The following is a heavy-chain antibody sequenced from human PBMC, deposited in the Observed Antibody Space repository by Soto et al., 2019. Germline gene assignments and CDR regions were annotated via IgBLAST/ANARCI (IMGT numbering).Heavy chain of an antibody. J-gene: IGHJ6*02. CDR2: IWYDGSNK. CDR1: GFTFSSYG. V-gene: IGHV3-33*01. Sequence: QVQLVESGGGVVQPGRSLRLSCAASGFTFSSYGMHWVRQAPGKGLEWVAVIWYDGSNKYYADSVKGRFTISRDNSKNTLDLQMNSLRAEDTAVYYCARDGDRHDNHYYGMDVWGQGTTVTVSS. D-gene: IGHD4-17*01. CDR3: ARDGDRHDNHYYGMDV.